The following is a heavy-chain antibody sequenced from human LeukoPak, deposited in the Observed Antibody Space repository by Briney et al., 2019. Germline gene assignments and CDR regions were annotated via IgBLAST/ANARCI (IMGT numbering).Heavy chain of an antibody. CDR1: GFTFSDYS. Sequence: GGSLRLSCATSGFTFSDYSMNWARQAPGKGLEWVSSISSSSSSYVYYADSVKGRFTISRDNAKNSLYLQMNSLRAEDTAVYYCAREHREYQLLFGYWGQGTQVTVSS. CDR3: AREHREYQLLFGY. V-gene: IGHV3-21*01. J-gene: IGHJ4*02. D-gene: IGHD2-2*01. CDR2: ISSSSSSYV.